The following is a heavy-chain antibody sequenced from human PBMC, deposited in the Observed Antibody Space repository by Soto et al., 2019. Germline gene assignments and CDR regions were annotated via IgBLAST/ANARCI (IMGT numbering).Heavy chain of an antibody. Sequence: GGSLRLSCEASGFTFSTYSMHWVRQVPGKGLEYVSSISNNGDSTYYVDSVKGRFTISRDNSKNTLYLQMGSLTAEDTAVYYCARARRGAFDYWGQGIQVTVSS. CDR3: ARARRGAFDY. D-gene: IGHD3-10*01. V-gene: IGHV3-64*02. CDR1: GFTFSTYS. CDR2: ISNNGDST. J-gene: IGHJ4*02.